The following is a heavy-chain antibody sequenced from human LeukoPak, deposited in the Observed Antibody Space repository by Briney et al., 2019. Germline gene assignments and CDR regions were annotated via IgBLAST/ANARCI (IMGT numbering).Heavy chain of an antibody. CDR1: GASFRGSY. CDR2: INHTGST. J-gene: IGHJ4*02. D-gene: IGHD3/OR15-3a*01. Sequence: SETLCLTCADYGASFRGSYSTCLRQPPGQGLEWIGEINHTGSTKYNPSLKSRVTISVDTSKNQFSLKLRSVTAADPAVYFCARVLMVFGVVTPSAYRDQGTLVTVSS. CDR3: ARVLMVFGVVTPSAY. V-gene: IGHV4-34*01.